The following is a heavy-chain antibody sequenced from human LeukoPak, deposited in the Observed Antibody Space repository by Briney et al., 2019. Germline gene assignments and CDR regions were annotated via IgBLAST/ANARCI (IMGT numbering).Heavy chain of an antibody. V-gene: IGHV3-30-3*01. CDR1: GFTFSSYA. D-gene: IGHD3-22*01. Sequence: GGSLRLSYAASGFTFSSYAMHWVRQAPGKGLEWVAVISYDGSNKYYADSVKGRFTISRDNSKNTLYLQMNSLRAEDTAVYYCARDGRGYYDSSGLFDYWGQGTLVIVSS. CDR2: ISYDGSNK. J-gene: IGHJ4*02. CDR3: ARDGRGYYDSSGLFDY.